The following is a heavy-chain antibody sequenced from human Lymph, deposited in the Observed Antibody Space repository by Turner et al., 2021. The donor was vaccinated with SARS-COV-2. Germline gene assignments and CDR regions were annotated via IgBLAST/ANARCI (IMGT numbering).Heavy chain of an antibody. D-gene: IGHD3-10*01. Sequence: EVQLVESGGGLVKPGGSLRPSCAASGFTFSSHSMNWVRQAPGKGLEWVSSISSRGSYIYYADSVKGRFTISRDNAKNSLYLQMNSLRADDTAVYYCAREKLGELFDYWGQGTLVTVSS. J-gene: IGHJ4*02. CDR1: GFTFSSHS. CDR2: ISSRGSYI. CDR3: AREKLGELFDY. V-gene: IGHV3-21*01.